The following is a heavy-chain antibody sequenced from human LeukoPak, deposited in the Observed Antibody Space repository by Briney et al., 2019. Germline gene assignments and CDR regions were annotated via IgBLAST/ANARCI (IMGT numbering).Heavy chain of an antibody. D-gene: IGHD3-10*01. J-gene: IGHJ3*02. CDR1: GGSLSGDY. Sequence: LETLSLTCSVSGGSLSGDYWNWIRHSPGKNLEWIGYIFYKGTTNYNPSLKSRVTISVDTSKNQFSLQLNSVTPEDTALYYCARGGLVRGTINSLIGFDIWGQGIMVTVSS. CDR3: ARGGLVRGTINSLIGFDI. CDR2: IFYKGTT. V-gene: IGHV4-59*12.